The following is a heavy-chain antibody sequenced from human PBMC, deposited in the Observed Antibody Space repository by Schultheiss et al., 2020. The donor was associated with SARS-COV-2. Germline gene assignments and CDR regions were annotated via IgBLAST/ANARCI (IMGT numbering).Heavy chain of an antibody. CDR1: GGSISSSSYY. V-gene: IGHV4-61*05. D-gene: IGHD4-17*01. CDR3: ARATMTTVRSGPYYYYGMDV. Sequence: SETLSLTCTVSGGSISSSSYYWSWIRQPPGKGLEWIGYIYYSGSTNYNPSLKSRVTISVDTSKNQFSLKVSSVTAADTAVYYCARATMTTVRSGPYYYYGMDVWGQGTTVTVSS. J-gene: IGHJ6*02. CDR2: IYYSGST.